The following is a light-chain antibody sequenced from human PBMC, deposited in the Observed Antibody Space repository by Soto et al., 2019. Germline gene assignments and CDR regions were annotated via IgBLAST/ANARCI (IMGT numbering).Light chain of an antibody. CDR3: HQYNNWPT. V-gene: IGKV3D-15*01. CDR2: GAS. Sequence: IVMTQSPAPLSVSPGERATLSFRASQTVNSNLAWYQQKPGQSPRLLIYGASTRATTTPGRFSGSGSGTEFTLTISSLQSEDFAVYFCHQYNNWPTFGQGTRLEIK. CDR1: QTVNSN. J-gene: IGKJ5*01.